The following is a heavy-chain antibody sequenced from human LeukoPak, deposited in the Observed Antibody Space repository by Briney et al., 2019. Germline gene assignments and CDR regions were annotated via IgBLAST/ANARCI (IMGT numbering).Heavy chain of an antibody. J-gene: IGHJ4*02. CDR2: ISAYNGNT. CDR1: GYTFTSYG. D-gene: IGHD3-10*01. V-gene: IGHV1-18*04. Sequence: ASVKVSCKASGYTFTSYGISWVRQAPGQGLEWMGWISAYNGNTNYAQKLQGRVTMTTDTSTSTAYMELRSLRSDDTAVYYCARDYYGSGSYRLPVDYWGQGTLVTVSS. CDR3: ARDYYGSGSYRLPVDY.